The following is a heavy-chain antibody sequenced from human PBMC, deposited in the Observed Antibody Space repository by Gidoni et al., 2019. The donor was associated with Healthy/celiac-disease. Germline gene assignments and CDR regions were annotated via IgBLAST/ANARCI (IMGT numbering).Heavy chain of an antibody. CDR1: GFTFSSYA. J-gene: IGHJ4*02. Sequence: EVQLLESGGGLVQPGGSLRLSCAAYGFTFSSYAMSWVRQAPGKGLEWVSAISGSGGSTYYADSVKGRFTISRDNSKNTLYLQMNSLRAEDTAVYYCAKGGSWFGELLEVDYWGQGTLVTVSS. D-gene: IGHD3-10*01. V-gene: IGHV3-23*01. CDR3: AKGGSWFGELLEVDY. CDR2: ISGSGGST.